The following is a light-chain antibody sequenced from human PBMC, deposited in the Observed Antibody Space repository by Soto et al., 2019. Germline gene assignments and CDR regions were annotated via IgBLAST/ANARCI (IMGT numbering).Light chain of an antibody. Sequence: DIQMTQSPSTLSASVGERVTITCRASQSISSWLAWYQQKPGKAPTILIYDASSLESGVPSRFSGSGSGTEFTLTISSLQPDDFATYYCQQYNRYFWTFGQGTKVEIK. CDR1: QSISSW. CDR3: QQYNRYFWT. CDR2: DAS. V-gene: IGKV1-5*01. J-gene: IGKJ1*01.